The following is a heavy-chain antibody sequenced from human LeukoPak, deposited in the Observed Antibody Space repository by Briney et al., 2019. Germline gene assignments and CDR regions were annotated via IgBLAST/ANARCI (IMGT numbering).Heavy chain of an antibody. CDR2: FDPEDGET. J-gene: IGHJ6*03. V-gene: IGHV1-24*01. CDR3: ATGPPLTIQGWKDFYMDV. D-gene: IGHD3-9*01. CDR1: GYTLTELS. Sequence: ASVKVSCKVSGYTLTELSMHWVRQAPGKGLEWMGGFDPEDGETIYAQKFQGRVTMTEDTSTDTAYMELSSLRAEYTDVYYCATGPPLTIQGWKDFYMDVWGKGTTVSLSS.